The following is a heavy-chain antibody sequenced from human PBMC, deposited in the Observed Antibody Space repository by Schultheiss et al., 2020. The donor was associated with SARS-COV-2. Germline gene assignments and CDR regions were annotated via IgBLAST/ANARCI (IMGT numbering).Heavy chain of an antibody. D-gene: IGHD6-19*01. V-gene: IGHV4-30-2*03. Sequence: LVKPTQTLTLTCTFSGFSLSTSGMCVSWIRQPPGKALEWIGSIYYSGSTYYNPSLKSRVTISVDTSKNQFSLKLSSVTAEDTAVYYCARGRGEWLVAYFDYWGQGTLVTVSS. CDR3: ARGRGEWLVAYFDY. CDR2: IYYSGST. J-gene: IGHJ4*02. CDR1: GFSLSTSGMC.